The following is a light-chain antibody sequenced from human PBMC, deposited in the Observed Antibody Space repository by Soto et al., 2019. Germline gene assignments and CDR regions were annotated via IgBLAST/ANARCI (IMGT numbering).Light chain of an antibody. Sequence: DIQMTQSPSSLSASVGDRVTISCRASEGISTYLNWDHQKPGQAPKLLIYGSLNLESGVPSRFSGSGSGTHFTLTINSLQPEDFATYYCQQSYTYPKTFGPGTTVEGK. CDR2: GSL. CDR1: EGISTY. J-gene: IGKJ1*01. V-gene: IGKV1-39*01. CDR3: QQSYTYPKT.